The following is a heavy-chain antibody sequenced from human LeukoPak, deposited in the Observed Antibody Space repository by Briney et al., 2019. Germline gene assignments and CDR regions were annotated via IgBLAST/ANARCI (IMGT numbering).Heavy chain of an antibody. CDR2: INPNSGCT. J-gene: IGHJ6*03. V-gene: IGHV1-2*02. D-gene: IGHD3-3*01. CDR3: ARGNYDFWSGYAPPYYYYYYMDV. CDR1: GYTFTGYY. Sequence: ASVKVSCKASGYTFTGYYMHWVRQAPGQGLEWMGWINPNSGCTNYAQKFQGRVTMTRDTSISTAYMELSRLRSDDTAVYYCARGNYDFWSGYAPPYYYYYYMDVWGKGTTVTVSS.